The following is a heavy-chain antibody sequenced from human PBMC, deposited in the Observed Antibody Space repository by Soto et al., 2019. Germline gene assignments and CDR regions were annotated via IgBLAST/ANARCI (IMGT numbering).Heavy chain of an antibody. V-gene: IGHV4-34*01. CDR1: GGSFSGYY. D-gene: IGHD6-19*01. Sequence: TLSLTCAVYGGSFSGYYWSWIRQPPGKGLEWIGEINHSGSTNYNPSLKSRVTISVDTSKNQFSLKLSSVTAADTAVYYCARGRLAVAGPKYYYYGMDVWGQGTTVTVSS. CDR2: INHSGST. J-gene: IGHJ6*02. CDR3: ARGRLAVAGPKYYYYGMDV.